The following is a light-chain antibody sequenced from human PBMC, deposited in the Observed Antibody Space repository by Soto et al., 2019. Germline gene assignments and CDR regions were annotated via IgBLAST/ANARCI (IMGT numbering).Light chain of an antibody. Sequence: EVVLTQSPATLSLSPGETATLSCRASHNVDIYLAWYQQKPGQAPRLLIYDASNRATGIPARFSGSESGTDFTLTISSLEPEDSAVYYYQQRKHWPPLTFGQGTRLE. CDR3: QQRKHWPPLT. J-gene: IGKJ5*01. V-gene: IGKV3-11*01. CDR2: DAS. CDR1: HNVDIY.